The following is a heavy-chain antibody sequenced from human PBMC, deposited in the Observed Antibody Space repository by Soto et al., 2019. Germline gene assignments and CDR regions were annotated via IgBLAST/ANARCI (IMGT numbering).Heavy chain of an antibody. J-gene: IGHJ4*02. CDR1: GFTFSSYS. CDR3: ARDSNYGGYPFDY. V-gene: IGHV3-21*01. CDR2: ISSSSSYI. Sequence: GGSLRLSCAASGFTFSSYSMNWVRQAPGKGLEWVSSISSSSSYIYYADSVKGRFTISRDNAKNSLYLQMNSLRAEDTVVYYCARDSNYGGYPFDYWGQGTLVTSPQ. D-gene: IGHD5-12*01.